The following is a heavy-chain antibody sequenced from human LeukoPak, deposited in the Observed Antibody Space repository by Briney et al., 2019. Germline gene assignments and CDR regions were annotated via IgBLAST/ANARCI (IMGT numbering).Heavy chain of an antibody. J-gene: IGHJ6*02. CDR3: ARGGGNGIV. D-gene: IGHD2-15*01. CDR2: INTNTRNP. V-gene: IGHV7-4-1*02. Sequence: ASVKVSCKASGYTFTRDAMNWVRQAPGQGFEWMGWINTNTRNPTYAQGFTGRLVFPLDTSVSTAYLQINSLKAEDTAVYYCARGGGNGIVWGQGTTVTVSS. CDR1: GYTFTRDA.